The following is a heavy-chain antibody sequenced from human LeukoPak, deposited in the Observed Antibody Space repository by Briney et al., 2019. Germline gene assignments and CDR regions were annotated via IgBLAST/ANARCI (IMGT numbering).Heavy chain of an antibody. V-gene: IGHV3-74*01. Sequence: PGGSLRLSCAASGFTFSSYWMHWVRHAPGKGLVWVSRINSDGSTRSYADFVKGRFTISRDDAKNTLSLQMNSLRAEDTAVYYCVRGYSGSFLDSWGQGTLVTVSS. D-gene: IGHD1-26*01. CDR2: INSDGSTR. J-gene: IGHJ4*02. CDR3: VRGYSGSFLDS. CDR1: GFTFSSYW.